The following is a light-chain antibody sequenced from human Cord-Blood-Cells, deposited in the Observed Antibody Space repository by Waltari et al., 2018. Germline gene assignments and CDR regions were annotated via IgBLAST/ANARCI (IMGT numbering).Light chain of an antibody. Sequence: QSALTQPASVSGAPGHSSTIPCTGTSSACGGYNYFSWYQQHPGKAPKLRIYDVSNRPSGVSNRFAGSKSGNTASLTISGLQAEDEADYYCSSYTSSSTRVFGGGTKLTVL. CDR2: DVS. CDR3: SSYTSSSTRV. J-gene: IGLJ3*02. CDR1: SSACGGYNY. V-gene: IGLV2-14*01.